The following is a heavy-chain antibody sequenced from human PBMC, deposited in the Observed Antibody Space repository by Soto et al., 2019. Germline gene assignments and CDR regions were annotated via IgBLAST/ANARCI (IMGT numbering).Heavy chain of an antibody. V-gene: IGHV3-30-3*01. J-gene: IGHJ4*02. CDR1: GFTFSSYA. CDR2: ISYDGSNK. CDR3: ARDRLMTRAAADLDY. Sequence: QVQLVESGGGVVQPGRSLRLSCAASGFTFSSYAMHWVRQAPGKGLEWVAVISYDGSNKYYADSVKGRFTISRDNSKNTLYLQMNSLRAEDTAVYYCARDRLMTRAAADLDYWGQGTLDTVSS. D-gene: IGHD6-13*01.